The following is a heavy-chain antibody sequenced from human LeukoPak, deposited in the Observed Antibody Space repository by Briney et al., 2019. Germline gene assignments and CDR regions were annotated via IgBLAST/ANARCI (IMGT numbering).Heavy chain of an antibody. CDR1: GGSFSSYY. CDR2: INHSGST. Sequence: PSETLSLTCAVYGGSFSSYYCSWIRQPPGEGLEWIGEINHSGSTNYNPSLKSRVTISVDTSKNQFSLKLSSVTAADTAVYYCARARFDYWGQGTLVSVSS. V-gene: IGHV4-34*01. CDR3: ARARFDY. J-gene: IGHJ4*02.